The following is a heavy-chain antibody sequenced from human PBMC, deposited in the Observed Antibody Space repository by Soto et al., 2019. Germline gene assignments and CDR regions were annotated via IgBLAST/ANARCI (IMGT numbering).Heavy chain of an antibody. J-gene: IGHJ6*02. Sequence: SETLSLTCTVSGGSISSGGYYWSWIRQHPGKGLEWIGYIYYSGSTYYNPSLKSRVTISVDTSKNQFSLKLSSVTAADTAVYYCARYEEQQQLSYYGMDVWGQGTTVTVSS. CDR2: IYYSGST. CDR3: ARYEEQQQLSYYGMDV. D-gene: IGHD6-13*01. CDR1: GGSISSGGYY. V-gene: IGHV4-31*03.